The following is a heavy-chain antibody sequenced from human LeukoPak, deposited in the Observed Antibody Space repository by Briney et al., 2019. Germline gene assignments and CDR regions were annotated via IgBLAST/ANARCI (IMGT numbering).Heavy chain of an antibody. CDR2: ISGSGGTT. J-gene: IGHJ6*03. CDR1: GFTFSNHA. V-gene: IGHV3-23*01. CDR3: AKGDHYYDASGDYYMDV. Sequence: GGSLRLSCAASGFTFSNHAMIWVRQAPGKGLEWVSTISGSGGTTHYADSVKGRFTISRDNSKNTLFVQMSSLRAEDTAVYYCAKGDHYYDASGDYYMDVWGKGTTVTVSS. D-gene: IGHD3-22*01.